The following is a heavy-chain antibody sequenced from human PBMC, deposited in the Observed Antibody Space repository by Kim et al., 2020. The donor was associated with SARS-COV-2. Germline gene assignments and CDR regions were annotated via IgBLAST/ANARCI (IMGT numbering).Heavy chain of an antibody. CDR2: ISSSSTV. J-gene: IGHJ6*02. Sequence: GGSLRLSCTVSGFNFNSYSMNWVRQAPGKGLEWVSYISSSSTVYYAGSVRGRFTISRDNAKNSLFLQMNSLRDDDTAVYYCARCPLSMTMVRGMITTTLFNYSNMDPGGQGTTFPVS. CDR3: ARCPLSMTMVRGMITTTLFNYSNMDP. D-gene: IGHD3-10*01. CDR1: GFNFNSYS. V-gene: IGHV3-48*02.